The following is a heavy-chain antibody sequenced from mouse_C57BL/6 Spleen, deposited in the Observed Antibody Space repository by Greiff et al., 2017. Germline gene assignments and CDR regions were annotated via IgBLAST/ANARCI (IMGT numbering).Heavy chain of an antibody. CDR3: ARDYYGSSSYAMDY. CDR1: GYAFSSYW. D-gene: IGHD1-1*01. Sequence: QVQLKESGAELVKPGASVKISCKASGYAFSSYWLNWVKQRPGKGLEWIGQIYPGDGDTNYNGKFKGKATLTAYKSYSTAYMQLSSLPSEDSAVYFCARDYYGSSSYAMDYWGQGTSVTVSS. V-gene: IGHV1-80*01. CDR2: IYPGDGDT. J-gene: IGHJ4*01.